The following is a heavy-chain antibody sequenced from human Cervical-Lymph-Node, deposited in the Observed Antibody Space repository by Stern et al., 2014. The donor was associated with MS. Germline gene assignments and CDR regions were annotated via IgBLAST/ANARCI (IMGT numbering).Heavy chain of an antibody. J-gene: IGHJ5*02. D-gene: IGHD3-9*01. V-gene: IGHV5-51*01. Sequence: EVQLVQSGAVVRKPGESLKIFCKGSGYRFANYWIGWVRHMPGKGLEWMGIIYPGDSDTRYSPSFQGQVTISADKSISTAYLQWNSLKASDTAMYYCARRGNTGYYTWFDPWGQGTLVTVSS. CDR1: GYRFANYW. CDR3: ARRGNTGYYTWFDP. CDR2: IYPGDSDT.